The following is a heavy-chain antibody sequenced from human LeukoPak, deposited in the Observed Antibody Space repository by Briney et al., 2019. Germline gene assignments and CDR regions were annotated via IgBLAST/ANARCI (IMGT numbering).Heavy chain of an antibody. D-gene: IGHD3-3*01. V-gene: IGHV3-7*01. J-gene: IGHJ5*02. CDR2: IKQDGSEK. CDR1: GFTFSSYW. Sequence: PGGSLRLSCAASGFTFSSYWMSWVRQGPGKGLEWEANIKQDGSEKYYVDSVKGRFTISRDNAKNSLYLQMNSLRAEDTAVYYCARDGYYDFWSGYYMGWFDPWGQGTLVTVSS. CDR3: ARDGYYDFWSGYYMGWFDP.